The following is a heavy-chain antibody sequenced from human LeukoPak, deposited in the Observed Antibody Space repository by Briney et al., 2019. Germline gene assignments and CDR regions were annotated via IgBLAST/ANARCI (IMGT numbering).Heavy chain of an antibody. J-gene: IGHJ4*02. CDR1: GFTFSSYE. D-gene: IGHD6-19*01. Sequence: GGSLRLSCAASGFTFSSYEMNWVRQAPGKGLEWASYISSSGSTIYYADSVKGRFTISRDNSKNTLYLQMNSLRAEDTSVYYCARGRNSGWYEFVGQFDYWGQGSLVTVSS. V-gene: IGHV3-48*03. CDR2: ISSSGSTI. CDR3: ARGRNSGWYEFVGQFDY.